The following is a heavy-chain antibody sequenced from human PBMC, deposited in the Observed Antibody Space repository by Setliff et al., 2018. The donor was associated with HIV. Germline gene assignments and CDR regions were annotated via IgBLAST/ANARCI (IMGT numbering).Heavy chain of an antibody. CDR2: INTYNGNT. CDR1: GYTFTSYG. Sequence: GASVKVSCKASGYTFTSYGISWVRQAPGQGLEWMGWINTYNGNTNYAQKVQGRVTMTTDTSTTTSYMELRSLRPDDTAEHYCARVSVLPDIVVVLDAFDIRGQGTMVTVSS. J-gene: IGHJ3*02. V-gene: IGHV1-18*01. D-gene: IGHD2-21*01. CDR3: ARVSVLPDIVVVLDAFDI.